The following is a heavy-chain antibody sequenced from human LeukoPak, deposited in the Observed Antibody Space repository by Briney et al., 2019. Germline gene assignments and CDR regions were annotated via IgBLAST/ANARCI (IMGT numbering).Heavy chain of an antibody. V-gene: IGHV4-59*08. CDR2: IHYSGST. D-gene: IGHD3-10*01. Sequence: PSETLSLTCTVSGGSISGYYRSWIRQAPGKGLEWIGYIHYSGSTNYNPSLKSRVSISSDTSKNQFSMKLTSATAADTAVYYCARRGGYYGSGSYYSYWGEGTLVTVSS. J-gene: IGHJ4*02. CDR3: ARRGGYYGSGSYYSY. CDR1: GGSISGYY.